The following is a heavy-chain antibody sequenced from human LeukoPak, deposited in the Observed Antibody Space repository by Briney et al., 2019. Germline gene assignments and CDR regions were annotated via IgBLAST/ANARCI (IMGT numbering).Heavy chain of an antibody. CDR2: IGKAGDT. CDR3: TRGVAISTSGWYDTFDY. J-gene: IGHJ4*02. Sequence: GGSLRLSCAASGFAFTDYDMHWVRQATGGGLEWVSSIGKAGDTYYADSVKGRFTISRDNSKNTLYLQMGSLRAENMAVYYCTRGVAISTSGWYDTFDYWGQGALVTVSS. D-gene: IGHD6-19*01. V-gene: IGHV3-13*01. CDR1: GFAFTDYD.